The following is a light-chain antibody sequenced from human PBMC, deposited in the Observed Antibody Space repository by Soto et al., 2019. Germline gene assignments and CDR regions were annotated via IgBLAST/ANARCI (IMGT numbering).Light chain of an antibody. CDR2: AAS. CDR1: QSISGY. J-gene: IGKJ1*01. CDR3: QHYKSFPWT. Sequence: DIQMTQSPSSLSASVGDRVTITCXASQSISGYLNWYQQKPGQAPKLLIYAASSLHSGIPARFSGSGSGTEFTLTISSLQPDDFAIYYCQHYKSFPWTFGQGTKVDIK. V-gene: IGKV1-39*01.